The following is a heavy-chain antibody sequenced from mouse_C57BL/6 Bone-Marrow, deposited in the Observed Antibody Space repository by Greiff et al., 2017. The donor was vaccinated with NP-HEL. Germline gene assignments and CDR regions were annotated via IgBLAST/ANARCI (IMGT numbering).Heavy chain of an antibody. CDR3: ARGAY. Sequence: VQLQQSGAELVKPGASVKISCKASGYAFSSYWMNWVKQRPGKGLEWIGKIYPGDGDTNYNGTFKDKASLTADKSSSAAYMQLSRLTSEDSAVYFCARGAYWGQGTLVTVSA. CDR1: GYAFSSYW. V-gene: IGHV1-80*01. J-gene: IGHJ3*01. CDR2: IYPGDGDT.